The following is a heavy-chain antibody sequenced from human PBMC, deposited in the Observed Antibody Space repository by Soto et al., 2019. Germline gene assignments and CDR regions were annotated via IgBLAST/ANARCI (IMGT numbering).Heavy chain of an antibody. V-gene: IGHV2-5*01. J-gene: IGHJ5*02. CDR1: GFSLSTSGVG. Sequence: QITLKESGPTLVKPTQPLTLTCTFSGFSLSTSGVGVGWIRQPPGKALEWLALIYWNDDKRYSPSLKSRLTIAKYTSKTPVVLTMTNMDPVDTPTYYCAHKRYYDFWSGYYFPNDWFDPWGQGPLVTVSS. CDR3: AHKRYYDFWSGYYFPNDWFDP. D-gene: IGHD3-3*01. CDR2: IYWNDDK.